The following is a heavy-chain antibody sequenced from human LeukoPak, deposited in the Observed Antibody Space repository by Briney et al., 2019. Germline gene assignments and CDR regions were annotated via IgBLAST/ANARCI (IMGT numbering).Heavy chain of an antibody. CDR2: IKEDGSEK. D-gene: IGHD2-2*01. CDR1: GFIFSSYW. CDR3: ARRALRYCSSTSCPAQYYGVDV. Sequence: GGSLRLSCAASGFIFSSYWMSWLRQAPGKGLEWVANIKEDGSEKYYVDSVKGRFTISRDNAKNSLYLQTHSLRAEDTAVYYCARRALRYCSSTSCPAQYYGVDVWGKGTTVTVSS. J-gene: IGHJ6*04. V-gene: IGHV3-7*03.